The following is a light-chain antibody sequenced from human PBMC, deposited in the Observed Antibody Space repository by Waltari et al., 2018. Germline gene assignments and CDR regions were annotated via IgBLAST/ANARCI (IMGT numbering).Light chain of an antibody. CDR1: QSVSSN. CDR3: QQYNDWPRT. CDR2: YAS. Sequence: EIVMTQSPATLSVSPGERATLSCRASQSVSSNLAWYQQKPGQAPRLLIYYASTRATGIPVRFSGSGSGTEFTLTISSLQSEDFAVYYCQQYNDWPRTFGQGTKVEIK. J-gene: IGKJ1*01. V-gene: IGKV3-15*01.